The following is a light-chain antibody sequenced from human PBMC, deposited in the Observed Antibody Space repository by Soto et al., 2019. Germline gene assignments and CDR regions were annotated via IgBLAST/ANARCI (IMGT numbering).Light chain of an antibody. J-gene: IGLJ1*01. V-gene: IGLV2-23*01. Sequence: QSALTQPASVSGSPRQSITISCTGTSSDIGSYHLVSWYQQHPGKAPKLIIYEGSKRPSGVSNRFSGSKSGNTASLTISGLQAEDEADYYCSSYAGSINFYVFGTGTKLTVL. CDR2: EGS. CDR1: SSDIGSYHL. CDR3: SSYAGSINFYV.